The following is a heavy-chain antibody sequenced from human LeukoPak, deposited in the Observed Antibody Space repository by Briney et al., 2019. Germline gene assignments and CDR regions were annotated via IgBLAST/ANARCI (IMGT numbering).Heavy chain of an antibody. V-gene: IGHV1-69*05. J-gene: IGHJ3*02. D-gene: IGHD3-10*01. CDR1: GGTFSSYA. CDR2: IIPIFGTA. CDR3: AIETARGFGELLGAFDI. Sequence: ASVKVSCKASGGTFSSYAISWVRQASGQGLEWMGGIIPIFGTANYAQKFQGRVTITTDEYTSTAYMELSSLRSEDTAVYYCAIETARGFGELLGAFDIWGQGTMVTVSS.